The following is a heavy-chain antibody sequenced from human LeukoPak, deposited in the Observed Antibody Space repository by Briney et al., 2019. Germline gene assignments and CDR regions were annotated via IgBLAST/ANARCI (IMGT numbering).Heavy chain of an antibody. Sequence: ASETLSLTCIVSGGSISSTTYYWGWIRQPPGKRLDWIGSIYYSGNTYYNPSLKSRVTISVDTSKNQFSLKLSSVTAADTAVYYCARGAGDYYDSSGKPWGQGTLVTVSS. CDR3: ARGAGDYYDSSGKP. J-gene: IGHJ5*02. CDR1: GGSISSTTYY. CDR2: IYYSGNT. D-gene: IGHD3-22*01. V-gene: IGHV4-39*07.